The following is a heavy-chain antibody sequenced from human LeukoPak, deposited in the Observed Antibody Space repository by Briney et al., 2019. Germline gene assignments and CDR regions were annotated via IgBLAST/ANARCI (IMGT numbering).Heavy chain of an antibody. J-gene: IGHJ4*02. CDR1: GGSISSSSYY. CDR2: IFYSGST. Sequence: SETLSLTCTVSGGSISSSSYYWGWIRQPPGKGLEWIANIFYSGSTYYNPSLKSRVTISVDTSKYQFSLKLSSVTAADTAVYYCASGYYYRGDYWGQGTLVTVSS. CDR3: ASGYYYRGDY. D-gene: IGHD3-22*01. V-gene: IGHV4-39*07.